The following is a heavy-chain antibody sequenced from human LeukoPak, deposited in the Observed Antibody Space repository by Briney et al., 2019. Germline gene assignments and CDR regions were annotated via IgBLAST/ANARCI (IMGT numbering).Heavy chain of an antibody. D-gene: IGHD3-10*01. J-gene: IGHJ4*02. Sequence: SETLSLTCAVYGGSFSGYYWSWIRQPPGKGLEWIGSIYHSGSTYYNPSLKSRVTISVDTSKNQFSLKLSSVTAADTAVYYCARDYYGSGSSDYWGQGTLVTVSS. CDR2: IYHSGST. CDR3: ARDYYGSGSSDY. V-gene: IGHV4-34*01. CDR1: GGSFSGYY.